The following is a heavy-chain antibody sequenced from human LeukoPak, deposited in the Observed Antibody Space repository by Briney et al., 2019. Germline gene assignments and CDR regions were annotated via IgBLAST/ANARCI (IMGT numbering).Heavy chain of an antibody. CDR3: ARDSTGRRYYFDY. CDR2: ICSGGST. Sequence: GGSLRLSCAASGFIVSSNYMSWVRQAPGKGLECVSVICSGGSTYYADSVKGRFTISRDNSKNTLYLQMNSLRAEDTAVYYCARDSTGRRYYFDYWGQGTLVTVSS. CDR1: GFIVSSNY. V-gene: IGHV3-53*01. J-gene: IGHJ4*02. D-gene: IGHD3-9*01.